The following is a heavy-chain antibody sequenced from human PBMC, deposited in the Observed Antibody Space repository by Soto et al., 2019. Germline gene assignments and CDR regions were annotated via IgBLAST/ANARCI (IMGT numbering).Heavy chain of an antibody. CDR3: ARDWLSSGSYFHY. CDR1: GLTFSSYS. Sequence: GGSLRLSCAASGLTFSSYSMNWVRQAPGKWLEWVSYISSSSTTIYYADSVKGRFTISRDNAKKSLYLQMNSLRDEDTAVYYCARDWLSSGSYFHYWGQGTLVTVSS. V-gene: IGHV3-48*02. J-gene: IGHJ4*02. D-gene: IGHD1-26*01. CDR2: ISSSSTTI.